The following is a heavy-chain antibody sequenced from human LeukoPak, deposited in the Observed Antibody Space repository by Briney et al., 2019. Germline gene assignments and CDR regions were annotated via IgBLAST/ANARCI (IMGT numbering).Heavy chain of an antibody. J-gene: IGHJ4*02. V-gene: IGHV4-59*08. D-gene: IGHD6-13*01. CDR2: IHYSGDT. CDR1: GGSISNYY. Sequence: SETLSLTCTVSGGSISNYYWSWLRQPPGKGLEWIACIHYSGDTNYNPSLKSRVTISVDTSKNQFSLKLSSVNAADTAVYYCARHGQKYDSSFDYWGQGTLVTVSS. CDR3: ARHGQKYDSSFDY.